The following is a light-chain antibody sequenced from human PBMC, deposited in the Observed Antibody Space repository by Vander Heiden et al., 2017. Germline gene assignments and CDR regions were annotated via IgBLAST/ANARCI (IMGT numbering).Light chain of an antibody. CDR3: QQRSNWPPWT. CDR2: DAY. Sequence: EIVLTQSPATLSLSPGERATLSCRASQSVSSYLVWYQQKPGQAPRLLIYDAYNRATGIPARFSGSGSGTDFTRTISSLEPEDFAVYYCQQRSNWPPWTFGQGTKVEIK. J-gene: IGKJ1*01. V-gene: IGKV3-11*01. CDR1: QSVSSY.